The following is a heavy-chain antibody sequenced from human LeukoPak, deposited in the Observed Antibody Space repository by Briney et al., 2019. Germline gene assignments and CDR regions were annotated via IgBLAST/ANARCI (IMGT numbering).Heavy chain of an antibody. D-gene: IGHD1-26*01. J-gene: IGHJ4*02. CDR2: VNTDGSIT. V-gene: IGHV3-74*03. CDR1: GFTFDNYW. Sequence: GGSLRLSCAASGFTFDNYWLHWVRQLRGGGLVWVARVNTDGSITTYADSVKGRFTISRENTKNTVHLQMHSLRVEDTAVYYCARARPGSYLDFWGQRALVTVSS. CDR3: ARARPGSYLDF.